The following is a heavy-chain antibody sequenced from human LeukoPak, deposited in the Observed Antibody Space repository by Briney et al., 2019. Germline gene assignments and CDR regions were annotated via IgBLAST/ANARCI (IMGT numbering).Heavy chain of an antibody. CDR1: GFTFSNYD. V-gene: IGHV3-23*01. CDR3: ARGVQNPNWFDP. J-gene: IGHJ5*02. Sequence: GGSLTLSCEASGFTFSNYDMAWLRQAPGKGLEWVSTISGVGITKYYGDSVKGRFTISRDNSKNTLYVQMNSLRAEDTAVYYCARGVQNPNWFDPWGQGTLVTVSS. CDR2: ISGVGITK. D-gene: IGHD2/OR15-2a*01.